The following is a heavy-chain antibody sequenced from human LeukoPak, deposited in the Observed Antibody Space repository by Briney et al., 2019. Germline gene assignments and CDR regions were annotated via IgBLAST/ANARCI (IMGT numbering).Heavy chain of an antibody. CDR1: GFTFSSYN. Sequence: PGGSLRLSCAASGFTFSSYNMNWVRQAPGKGLEWVSSISSGSSYIYYSDSVKGRFTISRDNAKNSMYLQMNSLRAEDTAVYYCARCGGGNPRWFDPWGQGTLVTVSS. V-gene: IGHV3-21*01. CDR3: ARCGGGNPRWFDP. CDR2: ISSGSSYI. J-gene: IGHJ5*02. D-gene: IGHD4-23*01.